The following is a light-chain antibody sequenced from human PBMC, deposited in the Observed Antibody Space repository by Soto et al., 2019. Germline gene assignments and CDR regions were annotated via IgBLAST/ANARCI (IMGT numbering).Light chain of an antibody. CDR1: QSVSTY. J-gene: IGKJ5*01. CDR2: SAS. CDR3: HQYNKWPPIT. Sequence: EIVLTQSPATLSLSPGERATLSCRASQSVSTYLAWYQQKPGQAPRLLIYSASSRATGVPTRFSGSGSGTEFTLTISNLQSEDFAVYYCHQYNKWPPITFGQGTRLEIK. V-gene: IGKV3D-15*01.